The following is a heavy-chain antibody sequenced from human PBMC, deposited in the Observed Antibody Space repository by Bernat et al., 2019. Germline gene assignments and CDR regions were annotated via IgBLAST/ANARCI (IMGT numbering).Heavy chain of an antibody. CDR2: ITGGGGGT. D-gene: IGHD6-13*01. V-gene: IGHV3-23*01. J-gene: IGHJ4*02. CDR1: GFTFSSYA. CDR3: ARGSDSRRPYYFDS. Sequence: EVQLLESGGGLVQSGESLRLSCAASGFTFSSYAMAWVRQAPGKGLDWVSAITGGGGGTYHGDSVKGRFTISRDNSKSTLYLQMNSLTAEDTAVYYCARGSDSRRPYYFDSWGQGTLVTVSS.